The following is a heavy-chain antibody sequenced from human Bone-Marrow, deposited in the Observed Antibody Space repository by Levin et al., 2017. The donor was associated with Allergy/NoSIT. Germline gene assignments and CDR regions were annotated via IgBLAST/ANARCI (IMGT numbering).Heavy chain of an antibody. D-gene: IGHD3-22*01. J-gene: IGHJ4*02. CDR3: AKVRYDSSGYYDY. CDR1: GFPFSSYA. Sequence: LSLTCAASGFPFSSYAMSWVRQAPGKGLEWVSAISGSGGSTYYADSVKGRFTISRDNSKNTLYLQMNSLRAEDTAVYYCAKVRYDSSGYYDYWGQGTLVTVSS. V-gene: IGHV3-23*01. CDR2: ISGSGGST.